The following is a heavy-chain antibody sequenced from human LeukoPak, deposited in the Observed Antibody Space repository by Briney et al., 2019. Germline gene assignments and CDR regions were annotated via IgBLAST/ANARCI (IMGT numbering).Heavy chain of an antibody. D-gene: IGHD3-22*01. CDR3: ARNDSSGYFDY. J-gene: IGHJ4*02. CDR2: VYHSGST. Sequence: PSETLSLTCAVSDYSLSSHNYWGWLRQPPAKGLEWIGSVYHSGSTHYSPSLKRRVTISVDTSKNQFSLKLSSVTAADTAVYYCARNDSSGYFDYWGQGTLVTVSS. CDR1: DYSLSSHNY. V-gene: IGHV4-38-2*01.